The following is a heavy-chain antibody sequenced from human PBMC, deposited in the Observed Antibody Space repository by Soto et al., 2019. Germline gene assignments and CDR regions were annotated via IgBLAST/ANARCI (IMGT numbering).Heavy chain of an antibody. Sequence: KVSCKASGGTFSSYAISWVRQAPGQGLEWMGGIIPIFGTANYAQKFQGRVTITADESTSTAYMELSSLRSEDTAVYYCARDPRPYYYDSSGYYFHAFDIWGQGTMVTVSS. V-gene: IGHV1-69*01. J-gene: IGHJ3*02. CDR1: GGTFSSYA. D-gene: IGHD3-22*01. CDR2: IIPIFGTA. CDR3: ARDPRPYYYDSSGYYFHAFDI.